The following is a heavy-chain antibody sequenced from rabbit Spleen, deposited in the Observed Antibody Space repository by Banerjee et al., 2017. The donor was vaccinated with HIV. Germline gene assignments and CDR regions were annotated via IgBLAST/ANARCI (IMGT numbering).Heavy chain of an antibody. CDR3: ARDGTGGSYFAL. V-gene: IGHV1S45*01. J-gene: IGHJ6*01. D-gene: IGHD8-1*01. CDR1: GFSFNDDYV. Sequence: QEQLVESGGDLVKPEGSLTLPCTASGFSFNDDYVMCWVRQAPGKGLEWIGYIDPVFGITYYANWVNGRFSISRENAQNTVFLQMTSLTAADTASYFCARDGTGGSYFALWGPGTLVTVS. CDR2: IDPVFGIT.